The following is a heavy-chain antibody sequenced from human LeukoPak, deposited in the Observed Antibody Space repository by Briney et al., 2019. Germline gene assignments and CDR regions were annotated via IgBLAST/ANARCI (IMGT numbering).Heavy chain of an antibody. V-gene: IGHV4-59*01. J-gene: IGHJ3*02. D-gene: IGHD3-22*01. CDR1: GGSISSYY. Sequence: SETLSLTCTVSGGSISSYYWSWIRQPSGKGLEWIGYIYYSGSTNYNPSLKSRATISVDTSKNQFSLKLSSVTAADMAVYYCARVRDYYDSSGYLWRRVKGPKGAFDIWGQGTMVTVSS. CDR2: IYYSGST. CDR3: ARVRDYYDSSGYLWRRVKGPKGAFDI.